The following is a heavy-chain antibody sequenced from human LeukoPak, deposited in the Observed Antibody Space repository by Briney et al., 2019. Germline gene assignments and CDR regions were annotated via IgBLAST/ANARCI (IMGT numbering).Heavy chain of an antibody. J-gene: IGHJ4*02. CDR1: GGSISSSNW. V-gene: IGHV4-4*02. CDR2: IYHSGST. CDR3: AGLYLGYCSGGSCYPLPYFDY. Sequence: PSGTLSLTCAVSGGSISSSNWWSWVRQPPGKGLEWIGEIYHSGSTNYNPSLKSRVTISVDKSKNQFSLKLSSVTAADTAVYYCAGLYLGYCSGGSCYPLPYFDYWGQGTLVTVSS. D-gene: IGHD2-15*01.